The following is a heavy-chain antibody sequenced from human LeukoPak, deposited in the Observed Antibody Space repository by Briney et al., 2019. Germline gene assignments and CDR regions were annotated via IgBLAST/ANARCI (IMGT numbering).Heavy chain of an antibody. Sequence: PSETLSLTCTVSGGSISSHYWSWIRQPPGKGLEWIGSMLYSGTAYYSPSLKSRVTISVDTSKNQFSLKLRSVTAADTAVYYCASAPTVTNHYYSWFDPWGQGTLVTGSS. V-gene: IGHV4-59*11. CDR3: ASAPTVTNHYYSWFDP. CDR1: GGSISSHY. D-gene: IGHD4-17*01. J-gene: IGHJ5*02. CDR2: MLYSGTA.